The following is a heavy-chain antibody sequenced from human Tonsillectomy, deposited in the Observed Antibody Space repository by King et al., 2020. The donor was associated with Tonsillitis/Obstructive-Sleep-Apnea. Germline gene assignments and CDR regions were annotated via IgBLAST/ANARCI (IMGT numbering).Heavy chain of an antibody. CDR2: IFYSGST. V-gene: IGHV4-31*03. CDR3: ASEVTTGAFDY. CDR1: GGSISTGGYY. J-gene: IGHJ4*02. D-gene: IGHD4-17*01. Sequence: QLQESGPGLVKPSQTLSLTCTVSGGSISTGGYYWSWVRQHPGKGLEWIGYIFYSGSTYYNPSLKSRVTISVDVSQNQFSLKLSSVTAADTAVYYCASEVTTGAFDYWGQGTLVTVSS.